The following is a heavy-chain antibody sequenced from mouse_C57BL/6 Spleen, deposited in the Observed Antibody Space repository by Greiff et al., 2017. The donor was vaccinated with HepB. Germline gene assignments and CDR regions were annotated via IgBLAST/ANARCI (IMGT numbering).Heavy chain of an antibody. Sequence: VKLVESGPGLVAPSQSLSITCTVSGFSLTSYAISWVRQPPGKGLEWLGVIWTGGGTNYNSALKSRLSISKDNSKSQVFLKMNSLQTDDTARYYCARYDYDERDYYAMDYWGQGTSVTVSS. V-gene: IGHV2-9-1*01. CDR3: ARYDYDERDYYAMDY. CDR1: GFSLTSYA. CDR2: IWTGGGT. D-gene: IGHD2-4*01. J-gene: IGHJ4*01.